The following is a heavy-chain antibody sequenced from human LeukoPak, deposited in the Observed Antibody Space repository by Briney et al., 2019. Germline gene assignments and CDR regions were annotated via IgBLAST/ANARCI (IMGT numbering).Heavy chain of an antibody. CDR2: IHYTGST. D-gene: IGHD3-22*01. CDR3: ARYWGPYDNSGAYFDY. CDR1: GDSISSSSYY. Sequence: SETLSLTCTVSGDSISSSSYYWVWLRQPPGKGLEWIATIHYTGSTYYNPSLKSRVTISVDTSKNQFSLKLSSVTAADTAMSYCARYWGPYDNSGAYFDYWGQGTLVTVSS. J-gene: IGHJ4*02. V-gene: IGHV4-39*01.